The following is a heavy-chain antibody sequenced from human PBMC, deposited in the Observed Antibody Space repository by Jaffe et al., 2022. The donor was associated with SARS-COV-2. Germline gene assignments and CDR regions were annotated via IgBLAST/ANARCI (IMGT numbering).Heavy chain of an antibody. V-gene: IGHV3-15*01. D-gene: IGHD3-22*01. CDR1: GFTFSNAW. CDR3: TLCSGYYPFKS. J-gene: IGHJ4*02. Sequence: EVQLVESGGGLVKPGGSLRLSCAASGFTFSNAWMSWVRQAPGKGLEWVGRIKSKTDGGTIDYTAPVKGRFTISRDDSKNTLYLQMNSLKTEDTAVYYCTLCSGYYPFKSWGQGTLVTVSS. CDR2: IKSKTDGGTI.